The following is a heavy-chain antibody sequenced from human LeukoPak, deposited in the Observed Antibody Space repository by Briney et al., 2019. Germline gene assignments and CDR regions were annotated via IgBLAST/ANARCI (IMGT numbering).Heavy chain of an antibody. J-gene: IGHJ4*02. CDR3: ARRELAGSTAYFAY. V-gene: IGHV1-46*01. Sequence: ASVDVSYRASGYTFTSYYIHWVRQAPGQGLEWMGIINPSGGSTNYAQDFQGRVTMTRDTSTSTVYMELSSLRSEDAAVYYCARRELAGSTAYFAYWGQGTLVTVSS. D-gene: IGHD1-26*01. CDR1: GYTFTSYY. CDR2: INPSGGST.